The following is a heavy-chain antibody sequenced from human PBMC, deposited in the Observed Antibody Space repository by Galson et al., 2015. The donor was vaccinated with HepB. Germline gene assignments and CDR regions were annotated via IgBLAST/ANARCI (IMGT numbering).Heavy chain of an antibody. CDR1: IINTNSY. D-gene: IGHD6-13*01. Sequence: IINTNSYWGWIRQPPGKGLEWIGSIYYSGSTYYNPSLKSRVTISVDTSKNQFSLKLSSVTAADTAVYYCARHSSIAAAGSYYFDYWGQGTLVTVSS. V-gene: IGHV4-39*01. CDR3: ARHSSIAAAGSYYFDY. CDR2: IYYSGST. J-gene: IGHJ4*02.